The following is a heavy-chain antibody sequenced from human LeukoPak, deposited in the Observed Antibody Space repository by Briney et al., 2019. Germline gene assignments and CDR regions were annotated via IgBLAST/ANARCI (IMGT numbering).Heavy chain of an antibody. D-gene: IGHD2-2*02. Sequence: SETLSLTCTVSGDSISSYYWSWIRQPPGMGLEWIGYIYYSGTTNYNPSLKSRVTISVDTSKNQFSLKLSSVTAADTAVYYCARVIGYCSSTSCYRVYYGMDVWGHGTTVTVSS. J-gene: IGHJ6*02. CDR1: GDSISSYY. CDR3: ARVIGYCSSTSCYRVYYGMDV. CDR2: IYYSGTT. V-gene: IGHV4-59*01.